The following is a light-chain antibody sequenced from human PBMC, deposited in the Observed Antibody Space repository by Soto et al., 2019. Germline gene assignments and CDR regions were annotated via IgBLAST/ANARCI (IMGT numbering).Light chain of an antibody. Sequence: DRHMTQSPSSRAASVWDTVTLTCRASQSVDNYLNWYQQKPRKAPGLLIYAASTLQSGVPSRFSASGSGTDFTLTISSLQPEDFATYYCQQDLRPPLTFGPGTKVDIK. CDR1: QSVDNY. J-gene: IGKJ3*01. CDR3: QQDLRPPLT. CDR2: AAS. V-gene: IGKV1-39*01.